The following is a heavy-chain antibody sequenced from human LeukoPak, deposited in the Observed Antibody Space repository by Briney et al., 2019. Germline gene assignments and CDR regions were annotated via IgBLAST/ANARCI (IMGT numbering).Heavy chain of an antibody. CDR3: AIGYCRGGSCDDEPGDAFDI. J-gene: IGHJ3*02. D-gene: IGHD2-15*01. V-gene: IGHV1-46*01. CDR2: INPSGGST. Sequence: GASVTVSCKASGYSFTNYYIHWVRQAPGQGLEWMGIINPSGGSTTYAQKFQVRVTMTRDMSTSTVYMELSSLRSEDTAMYYCAIGYCRGGSCDDEPGDAFDIWGQGTMVAVSS. CDR1: GYSFTNYY.